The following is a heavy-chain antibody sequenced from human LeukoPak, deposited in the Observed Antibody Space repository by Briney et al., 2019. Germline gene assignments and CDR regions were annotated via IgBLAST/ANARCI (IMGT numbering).Heavy chain of an antibody. CDR3: ARGVLVVPAAIPGWFDP. CDR2: INHSGST. CDR1: GGSISSYY. Sequence: PSETLSLTCTVSGGSISSYYWSWIRQPPGKGLEWIGEINHSGSTNYNPSLKSRVTISVDTSKNQFSLKLSSVTAADTAVYYCARGVLVVPAAIPGWFDPWGQGTLVTVSS. V-gene: IGHV4-34*01. J-gene: IGHJ5*02. D-gene: IGHD2-2*01.